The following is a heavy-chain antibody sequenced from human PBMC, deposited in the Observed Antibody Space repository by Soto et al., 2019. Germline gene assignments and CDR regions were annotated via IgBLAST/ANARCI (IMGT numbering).Heavy chain of an antibody. Sequence: QVQLVQSGAEMKEPGSSVKVSCKTSGGTFSSSAISWLRQAPGQGLEWMGGIIPLFRTPDYAQKFQGRVTIAADESTSTAYMELSSLRSEDTAVYYCARANARLQLGGNYYYILDVWGQGTTITVSS. CDR2: IIPLFRTP. J-gene: IGHJ6*02. D-gene: IGHD4-4*01. CDR3: ARANARLQLGGNYYYILDV. CDR1: GGTFSSSA. V-gene: IGHV1-69*12.